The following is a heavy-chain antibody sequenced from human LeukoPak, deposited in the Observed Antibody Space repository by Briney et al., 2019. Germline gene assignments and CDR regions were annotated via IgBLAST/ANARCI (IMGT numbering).Heavy chain of an antibody. Sequence: SETLPLTCTVSGGSISSFYWSWIRQPAGKGLEWIGRIYTSGSTNYNPSLKSRVTISLDKSKTQFSLKLSSVTAADTAVYYCARDVSEFWSGQTKSFDYWGQGMLVTVSS. CDR1: GGSISSFY. CDR3: ARDVSEFWSGQTKSFDY. J-gene: IGHJ4*02. CDR2: IYTSGST. D-gene: IGHD3-3*01. V-gene: IGHV4-4*07.